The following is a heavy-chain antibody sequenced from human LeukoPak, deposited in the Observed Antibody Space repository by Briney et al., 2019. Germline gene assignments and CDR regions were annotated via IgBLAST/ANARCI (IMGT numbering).Heavy chain of an antibody. Sequence: PSETLSLTCAVYGGSFSGYYWSWIRQPPGKGLEWIGEINHSGSANYNPSLKSRVTISVGTSKNQFSLKLSSVTAADTAVYYCARGTDYYDSSGYYFDYWGQGTLVTVSS. CDR3: ARGTDYYDSSGYYFDY. CDR2: INHSGSA. D-gene: IGHD3-22*01. CDR1: GGSFSGYY. V-gene: IGHV4-34*01. J-gene: IGHJ4*02.